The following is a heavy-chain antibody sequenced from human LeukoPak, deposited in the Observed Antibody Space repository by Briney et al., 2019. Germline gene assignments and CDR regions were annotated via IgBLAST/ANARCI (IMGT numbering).Heavy chain of an antibody. J-gene: IGHJ4*02. CDR2: ISTNDRTT. Sequence: GGSLRLSCAASGFTFSSYWMSWVRRAPGKGLEWVAYISTNDRTTYYADSVKGRFTISRDNAKNSLYLQMNSLRAEDTAVYYCARESYSSGYYYDYWGQGTLVTVSS. D-gene: IGHD3-22*01. CDR3: ARESYSSGYYYDY. CDR1: GFTFSSYW. V-gene: IGHV3-48*01.